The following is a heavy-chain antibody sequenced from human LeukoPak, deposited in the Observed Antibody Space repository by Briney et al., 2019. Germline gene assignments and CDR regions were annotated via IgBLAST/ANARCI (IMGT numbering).Heavy chain of an antibody. V-gene: IGHV3-30-3*01. Sequence: GGSLRLSCAASGFTFSSYAMHWVRQAPGKGLEWVAVISYDGSNKYYADSVKGRFTISRDNSKNTLYLQMNSLRAEDTAVYYCAGGGLRYFDWLLYDYWGQGTLVTVSS. CDR2: ISYDGSNK. CDR1: GFTFSSYA. J-gene: IGHJ4*02. D-gene: IGHD3-9*01. CDR3: AGGGLRYFDWLLYDY.